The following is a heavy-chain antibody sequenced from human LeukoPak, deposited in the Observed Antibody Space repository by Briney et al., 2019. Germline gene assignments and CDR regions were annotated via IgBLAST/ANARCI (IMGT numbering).Heavy chain of an antibody. Sequence: GGSLRLSCAASGFTFSNNLMNWVRQAPGKGLEWVANIKQDGSEKYYVDSVKGRFTISRDNAKNSLYLQMNSLRAEDTAVYYCARDLYCGGDCYLFDYWGQGTLVTVSS. CDR2: IKQDGSEK. CDR1: GFTFSNNL. D-gene: IGHD2-21*02. V-gene: IGHV3-7*03. CDR3: ARDLYCGGDCYLFDY. J-gene: IGHJ4*02.